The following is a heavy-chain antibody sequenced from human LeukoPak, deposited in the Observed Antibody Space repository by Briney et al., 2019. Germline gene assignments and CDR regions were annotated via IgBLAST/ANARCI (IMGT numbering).Heavy chain of an antibody. Sequence: GGSLRLSCAASGFTFSSYSMNWVRQAPGKGLEWVSSISSSSSYIYYADSVKGRFTISRDNAKNSLYLQMNSLRAEDTAVYYCARDYSSGYPDFDYWGQGTLVAVSS. CDR3: ARDYSSGYPDFDY. CDR1: GFTFSSYS. J-gene: IGHJ4*02. CDR2: ISSSSSYI. D-gene: IGHD3-22*01. V-gene: IGHV3-21*01.